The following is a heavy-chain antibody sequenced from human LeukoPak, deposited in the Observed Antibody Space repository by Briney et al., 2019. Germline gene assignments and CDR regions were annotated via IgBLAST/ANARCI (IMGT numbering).Heavy chain of an antibody. D-gene: IGHD2-2*01. CDR3: ARLGYCSSASCYYGMDV. CDR1: GYTFTSNW. V-gene: IGHV5-51*01. Sequence: PGESLKISCKGSGYTFTSNWIGWVRQMPGKGLEWMGIIYPGDSDTRYSPSFQGQVTISADKSISTAYLQWGSLKASDTAIYYCARLGYCSSASCYYGMDVWGQGTTVTVSS. J-gene: IGHJ6*02. CDR2: IYPGDSDT.